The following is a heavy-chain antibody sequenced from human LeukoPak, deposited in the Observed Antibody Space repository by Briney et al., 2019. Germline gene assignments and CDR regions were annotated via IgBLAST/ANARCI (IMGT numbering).Heavy chain of an antibody. D-gene: IGHD6-6*01. CDR3: ARAPDGSSSLSPYYYYYMDV. V-gene: IGHV3-30-3*01. J-gene: IGHJ6*03. CDR2: ISYDGSNK. Sequence: GRSLRLSCAASRFTFSSYAMHWVRQAPGKGLEWVAVISYDGSNKYYADSVKGRFTISRDNSKNTLYLQMNSLRAEDTAVYYCARAPDGSSSLSPYYYYYMDVWGKGTTVTVSS. CDR1: RFTFSSYA.